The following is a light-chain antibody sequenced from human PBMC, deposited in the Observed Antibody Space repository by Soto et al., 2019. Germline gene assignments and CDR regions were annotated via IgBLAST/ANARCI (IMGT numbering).Light chain of an antibody. V-gene: IGKV1-5*01. CDR2: DAS. J-gene: IGKJ3*01. CDR1: QSISSW. CDR3: QQYYSLPLT. Sequence: DIQMTQSPSTLSASVGDRVTITCRASQSISSWLAWYQQKPGKAPKLLIYDASSLESGVPSRFSGSGSGTDFTLTISSMQAEDAAVYYCQQYYSLPLTFGPGTKVDI.